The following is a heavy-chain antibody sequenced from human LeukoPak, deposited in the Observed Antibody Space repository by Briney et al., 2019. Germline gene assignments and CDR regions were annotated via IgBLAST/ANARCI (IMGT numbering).Heavy chain of an antibody. Sequence: SGGSLRLSCAASGFTFNNFAMSWVRQAPGKGPEWVTVISYDGNVKYYADSVKGRFTISRDNSKNTVYLQMDSLRAEDTAVYYCARLATLWSGYDPWGQGTLVTVSS. CDR2: ISYDGNVK. J-gene: IGHJ5*02. CDR1: GFTFNNFA. D-gene: IGHD3-3*01. V-gene: IGHV3-30-3*01. CDR3: ARLATLWSGYDP.